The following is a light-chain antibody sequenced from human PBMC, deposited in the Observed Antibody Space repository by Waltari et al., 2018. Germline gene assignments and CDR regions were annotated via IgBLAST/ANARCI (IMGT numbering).Light chain of an antibody. Sequence: QSVLTQPPSASGTPGQRVPISCSASSPDIGPNNVHWYQQLPGTAPNLLIYRNNQRPSGVPDRFSGSKSGTSASLAIGGLRSEDEAYYYCAAWDNSLSRVIFGGGTKLSVL. CDR3: AAWDNSLSRVI. CDR2: RNN. CDR1: SPDIGPNN. J-gene: IGLJ2*01. V-gene: IGLV1-47*01.